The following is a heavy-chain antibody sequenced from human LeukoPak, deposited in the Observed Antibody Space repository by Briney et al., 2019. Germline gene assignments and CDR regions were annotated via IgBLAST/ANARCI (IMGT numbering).Heavy chain of an antibody. V-gene: IGHV1-2*02. CDR3: ARDEYSSSSGLHY. CDR2: ITLNSGGT. J-gene: IGHJ4*02. D-gene: IGHD6-6*01. CDR1: GYTFTSYD. Sequence: ASVKVSCKASGYTFTSYDINWVRQATGQGLEWMGWITLNSGGTNYAQKFQGRVTRTRDTSISTAYMELSGLRSDDTAVYYCARDEYSSSSGLHYWGQGTLVTVSS.